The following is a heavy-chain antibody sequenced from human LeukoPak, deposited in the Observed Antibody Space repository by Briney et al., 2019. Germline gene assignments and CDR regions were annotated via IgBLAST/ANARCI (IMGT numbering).Heavy chain of an antibody. D-gene: IGHD3-9*01. CDR2: IYSGGST. CDR1: GFTVSSNY. Sequence: GGSLRLSCAASGFTVSSNYMSWVRQAPGKGPQWVSVIYSGGSTYYADSVKGRFTISRDNSKNTLYLQMNGLRAEDTAVYYCARSAETGPGWIDPWGEGTLVTVSS. J-gene: IGHJ5*02. CDR3: ARSAETGPGWIDP. V-gene: IGHV3-53*01.